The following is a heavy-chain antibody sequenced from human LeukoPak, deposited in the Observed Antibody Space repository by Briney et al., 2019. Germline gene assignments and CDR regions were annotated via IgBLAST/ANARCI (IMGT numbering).Heavy chain of an antibody. D-gene: IGHD3-10*01. CDR1: GGSISSSSYY. CDR3: ARDALWFRY. V-gene: IGHV4-39*07. J-gene: IGHJ4*02. Sequence: SETLSLTCTVSGGSISSSSYYWGWIRQPPGKGPEWIGSIYYSGSTYYNPSLKSRVTISVDTSKNQFSLKLSSVTAADTAVYYCARDALWFRYWGQGTLVTVSS. CDR2: IYYSGST.